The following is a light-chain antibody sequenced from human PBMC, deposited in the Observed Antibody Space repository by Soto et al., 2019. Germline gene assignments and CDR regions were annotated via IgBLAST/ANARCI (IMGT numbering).Light chain of an antibody. V-gene: IGKV3-15*01. CDR3: QQYNNWFRT. CDR1: QSVSSD. CDR2: DSS. Sequence: EIVMTQSPATLSVSPGESTTLSCRASQSVSSDLAGYQQKPCQAPRLLIYDSSTRATGIPARFSGSGSGTEFTLTISSLQSEDFAVYYCQQYNNWFRTFGQGTKVDI. J-gene: IGKJ1*01.